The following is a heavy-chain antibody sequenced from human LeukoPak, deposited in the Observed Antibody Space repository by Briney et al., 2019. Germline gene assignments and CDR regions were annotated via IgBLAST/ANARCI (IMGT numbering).Heavy chain of an antibody. CDR3: ARGFNVAGFDY. CDR1: GGSISSYY. CDR2: IYYSGST. Sequence: SETLSLTCTVSGGSISSYYWSWIRQPPGKGLEWIGYIYYSGSTNYNPSLKSRVTISVDTSKDQFSLKLSSVTAADTAVYYCARGFNVAGFDYWGQGTLVTVSS. D-gene: IGHD6-19*01. J-gene: IGHJ4*02. V-gene: IGHV4-59*12.